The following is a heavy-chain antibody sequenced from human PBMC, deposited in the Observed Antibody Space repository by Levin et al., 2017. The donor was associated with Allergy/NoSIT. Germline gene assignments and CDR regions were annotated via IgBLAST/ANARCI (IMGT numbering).Heavy chain of an antibody. V-gene: IGHV1-2*02. J-gene: IGHJ4*02. CDR1: GYTFTGYY. CDR3: ARDREVLRYFDWLVRFDY. CDR2: INPNSGGT. D-gene: IGHD3-9*01. Sequence: GASVKVSCKASGYTFTGYYMHWVRQAPGQGLEWMGWINPNSGGTNYAQKFQGRVTMTRDTSISTAYMELSRLRSDDTAVYYCARDREVLRYFDWLVRFDYWGQGTLVTVSS.